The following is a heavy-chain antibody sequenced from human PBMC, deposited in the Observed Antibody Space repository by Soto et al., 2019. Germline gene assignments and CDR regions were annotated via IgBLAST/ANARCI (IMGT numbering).Heavy chain of an antibody. CDR1: GFTFSSYA. D-gene: IGHD3-10*01. V-gene: IGHV3-23*01. Sequence: RRLSCAASGFTFSSYAMSWVRQAPGKGLEWVSAISGSGGSTYYADSVKGRFTISRDNSKNTLYLQMNSLRAEDTAVYYCAKDRGGSYYYYYYGMDVWGQGTTVTVSS. J-gene: IGHJ6*02. CDR2: ISGSGGST. CDR3: AKDRGGSYYYYYYGMDV.